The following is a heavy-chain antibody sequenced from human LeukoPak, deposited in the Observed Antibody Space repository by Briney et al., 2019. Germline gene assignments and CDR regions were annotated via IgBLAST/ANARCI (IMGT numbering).Heavy chain of an antibody. D-gene: IGHD5-12*01. CDR3: AREGGYVFDY. Sequence: GGSLRLSCAVSGFTVSRNYMSWVRQAPGKGLEWVSVIYSGGSTDYADSVKGRFTISRDNSKNTVYLQMNSLRPEDAAMYYCAREGGYVFDYWGQGTLVTVSS. V-gene: IGHV3-53*01. CDR2: IYSGGST. CDR1: GFTVSRNY. J-gene: IGHJ4*02.